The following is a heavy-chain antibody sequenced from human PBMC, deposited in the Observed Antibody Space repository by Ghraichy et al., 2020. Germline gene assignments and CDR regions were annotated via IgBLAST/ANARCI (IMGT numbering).Heavy chain of an antibody. J-gene: IGHJ4*02. CDR3: TARRYGVAVFSHY. CDR1: GFTFSDAW. V-gene: IGHV3-15*01. Sequence: GGSLRLSCAASGFTFSDAWMTWVRQAPGKGLEWVGRIKTKTDGGTTDYAAPVKGRFTISRDDSKNTVYLQMNSLKTEDTAVYYCTARRYGVAVFSHYWGQGTLVTVSS. D-gene: IGHD5/OR15-5a*01. CDR2: IKTKTDGGTT.